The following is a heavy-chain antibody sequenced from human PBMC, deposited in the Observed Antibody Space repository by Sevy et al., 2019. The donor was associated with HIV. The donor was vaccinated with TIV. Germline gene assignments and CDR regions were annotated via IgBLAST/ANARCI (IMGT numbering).Heavy chain of an antibody. CDR3: ARKYDSSGYFDY. Sequence: GGSLRLSCAASGFAFSNYAMNWVRQAPGKGLEWVSGISGSGGSGTKTNYADSVKGRFTISRDDSKNSLFPQLNSLRAEDMAIYYCARKYDSSGYFDYWGQGTLVTVSS. V-gene: IGHV3-23*01. J-gene: IGHJ4*02. D-gene: IGHD3-22*01. CDR1: GFAFSNYA. CDR2: ISGSGGSGTKT.